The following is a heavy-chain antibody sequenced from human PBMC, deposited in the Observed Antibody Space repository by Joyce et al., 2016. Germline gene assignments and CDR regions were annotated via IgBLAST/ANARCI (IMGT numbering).Heavy chain of an antibody. V-gene: IGHV3-74*03. CDR1: GFTFSSYW. D-gene: IGHD4-23*01. J-gene: IGHJ4*02. CDR2: INRDGSST. Sequence: EVQLVESGGGLVQPGGSLRLSCAASGFTFSSYWMYWVRKAPGKGLVWVSRINRDGSSTTYADSVKGRFTISRDNAKNTLYLQMNSLRAEYTAVYYCARLRRWSGPSDCWGQGTLVTVSS. CDR3: ARLRRWSGPSDC.